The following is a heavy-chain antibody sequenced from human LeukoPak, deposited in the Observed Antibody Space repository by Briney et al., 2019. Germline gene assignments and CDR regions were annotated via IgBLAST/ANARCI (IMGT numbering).Heavy chain of an antibody. CDR3: AKDRGSSAWYYFDY. Sequence: GGSLRLSCAASGFTFSSYSMNWVRQAPGKGLEWAANIKQDGSEKYYVDSVKGRFTISRDNAKTSLYLQMNSLRAEDTAVYYCAKDRGSSAWYYFDYWGQGTLVTVSS. D-gene: IGHD6-6*01. V-gene: IGHV3-7*01. J-gene: IGHJ4*02. CDR2: IKQDGSEK. CDR1: GFTFSSYS.